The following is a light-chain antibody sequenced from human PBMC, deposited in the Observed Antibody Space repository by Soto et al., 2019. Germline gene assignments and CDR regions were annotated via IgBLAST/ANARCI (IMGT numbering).Light chain of an antibody. CDR3: QQSFMSPLT. J-gene: IGKJ4*01. CDR1: QSISSY. V-gene: IGKV1-39*01. CDR2: AAS. Sequence: DIQMTQSPSSLSASVGDRVTITCRASQSISSYLNWYQQKPGKAPNLLIYAASSLQSGVPSRFSGSGSGTDFTLTISSLQPEDFATYYCQQSFMSPLTFGGGSKVEIK.